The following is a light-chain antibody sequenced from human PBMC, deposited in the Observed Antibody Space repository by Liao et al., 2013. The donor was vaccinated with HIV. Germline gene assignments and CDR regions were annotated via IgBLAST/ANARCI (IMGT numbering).Light chain of an antibody. CDR3: QVWDRGSDVV. CDR1: NTASEI. CDR2: YDT. V-gene: IGLV3-21*01. Sequence: SYELTQPPSVSVGPGETARITCEGHNTASEIVHWYQQRPGQAPVLVIYYDTDRPSGIPERFSGSKSGNTATLTISRVEAGDEADYYCQVWDRGSDVVFGGGTKLTVL. J-gene: IGLJ2*01.